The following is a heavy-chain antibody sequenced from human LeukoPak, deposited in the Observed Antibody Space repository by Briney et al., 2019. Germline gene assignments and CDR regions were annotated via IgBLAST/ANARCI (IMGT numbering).Heavy chain of an antibody. CDR2: IYNSVSI. CDR1: GGSISSSY. J-gene: IGHJ6*04. CDR3: AGPPRLLDV. Sequence: SQTLSPTCTVSGGSISSSYCSWTRQPPGKGLEFTWYIYNSVSINYSPPLKSRVTISIGTSKNQSSLKLTSVAAADTAVYYCAGPPRLLDVWGKGTPVTVSS. V-gene: IGHV4-59*01.